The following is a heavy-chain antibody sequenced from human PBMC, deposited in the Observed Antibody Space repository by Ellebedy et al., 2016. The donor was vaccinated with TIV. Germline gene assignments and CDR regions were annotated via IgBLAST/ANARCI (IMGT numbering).Heavy chain of an antibody. D-gene: IGHD1-26*01. CDR1: GGYLRSHY. CDR3: TRDRVGTTDV. Sequence: SETLSLTXTVSGGYLRSHYWSWIRQPPGKGLEWIGYIYYSGSTNYNPSLKSRVTISVDTSKNQFSLKLSSVTAADTAIYYCTRDRVGTTDVWGQGTLVTVSS. V-gene: IGHV4-59*11. J-gene: IGHJ4*02. CDR2: IYYSGST.